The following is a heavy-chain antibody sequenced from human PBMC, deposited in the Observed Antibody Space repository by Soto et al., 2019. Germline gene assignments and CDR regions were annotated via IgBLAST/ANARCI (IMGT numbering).Heavy chain of an antibody. Sequence: GGSLRLSCAASGFTFSSYAVHWVRQPTGKGLEWVSVIGSAGDTYYPGSVKGRFTISRENAKNSLYLQMNSLRAEDTAVYYCARGYLGSFDYWGQGTLVTVSS. J-gene: IGHJ4*02. V-gene: IGHV3-13*01. CDR3: ARGYLGSFDY. CDR2: IGSAGDT. D-gene: IGHD7-27*01. CDR1: GFTFSSYA.